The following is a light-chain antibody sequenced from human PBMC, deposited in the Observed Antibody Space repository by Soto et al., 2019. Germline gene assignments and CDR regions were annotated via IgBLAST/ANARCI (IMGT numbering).Light chain of an antibody. J-gene: IGKJ1*01. CDR3: QQAFSAEWT. Sequence: IQMTQSPSSLSASVGDRVSITCRASQSIGTFLNWYQQKPGEAPNLLIHTSFTLYSGVPSRFSGTGPGTDFTLTISSLQPEDFATYFCQQAFSAEWTFGQGNKV. CDR1: QSIGTF. V-gene: IGKV1-39*01. CDR2: TSF.